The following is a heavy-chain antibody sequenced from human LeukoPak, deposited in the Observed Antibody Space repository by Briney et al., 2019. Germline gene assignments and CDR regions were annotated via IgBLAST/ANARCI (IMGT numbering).Heavy chain of an antibody. J-gene: IGHJ6*02. Sequence: GGSLRLSCAASGFTVSNNYMSWVRQAPGKGLEWVSVIYSGGTTYYADSVKSRFTISRDHSKNTLYLQMNSLRAEDTAVYYCARERRFGIYGMDVWGQGTTVTVSS. D-gene: IGHD3-10*01. CDR1: GFTVSNNY. CDR3: ARERRFGIYGMDV. CDR2: IYSGGTT. V-gene: IGHV3-66*01.